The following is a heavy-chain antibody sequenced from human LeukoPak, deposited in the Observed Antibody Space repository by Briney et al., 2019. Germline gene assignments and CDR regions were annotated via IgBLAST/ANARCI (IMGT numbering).Heavy chain of an antibody. D-gene: IGHD1-26*01. Sequence: GGSLRLSRAASGFTFSSYGMHWVRQAPGKGLEWVAVIWYDGSNKYYADSVKGRFTISRDNSKNTLYLQMNSLRAEDTAVYYCAKDKGATVNWFDPWGQGTLVTVSS. CDR3: AKDKGATVNWFDP. CDR1: GFTFSSYG. J-gene: IGHJ5*02. V-gene: IGHV3-33*06. CDR2: IWYDGSNK.